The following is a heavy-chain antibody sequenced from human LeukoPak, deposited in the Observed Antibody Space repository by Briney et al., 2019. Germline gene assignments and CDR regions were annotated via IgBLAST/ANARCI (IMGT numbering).Heavy chain of an antibody. J-gene: IGHJ6*03. CDR2: IRYDGSGK. CDR1: GFIFSNYG. Sequence: PGGPLRLSCAASGFIFSNYGMHWVRQAPGKGLEWVAFIRYDGSGKNYADSVKGRFTISRDNSKNTLYLQMNSLRAEDTAVYYCATVYYYDSGSYRYYMDVWGKGTTVTISS. CDR3: ATVYYYDSGSYRYYMDV. V-gene: IGHV3-30*02. D-gene: IGHD3-10*01.